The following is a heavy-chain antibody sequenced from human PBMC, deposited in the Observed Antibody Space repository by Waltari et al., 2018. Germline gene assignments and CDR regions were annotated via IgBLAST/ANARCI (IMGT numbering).Heavy chain of an antibody. CDR2: INPKNWEH. CDR3: ARGPGTIGGAPEY. Sequence: QVQLVQSGTEVKKPGASVKVSCQASGYSFTDYHLHWVRQTPGQGLEWLGRINPKNWEHSYAQNLLGRVTMNRDTPINHVYMDLSGLRSCHTGLIYCARGPGTIGGAPEYWGQGTLVTLSS. J-gene: IGHJ4*02. V-gene: IGHV1-2*05. CDR1: GYSFTDYH. D-gene: IGHD3-3*01.